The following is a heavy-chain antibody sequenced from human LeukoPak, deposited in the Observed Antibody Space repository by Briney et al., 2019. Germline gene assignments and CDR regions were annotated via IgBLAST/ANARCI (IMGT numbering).Heavy chain of an antibody. D-gene: IGHD2-8*02. CDR2: SGPSGGTR. CDR1: GFMFGNHG. CDR3: SWDHTGKEDI. Sequence: GGSLRLSCEGSGFMFGNHGLIWVRQAPGKGLYWLSFSGPSGGTRLYADSVKGRFTISRDNAKNTLYLQMNSLRADDTAVYYCSWDHTGKEDIWGQGTMVTVSS. J-gene: IGHJ3*02. V-gene: IGHV3-48*04.